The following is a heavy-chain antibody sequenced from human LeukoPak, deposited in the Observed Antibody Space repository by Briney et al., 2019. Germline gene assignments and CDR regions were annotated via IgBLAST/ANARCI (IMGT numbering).Heavy chain of an antibody. Sequence: GGSLRLSCAASGFTVSSNYMSWVRQAPGKGLEWVSVIYSGGSTYYADSVKGRFTISRHNSKNTLYLQMNSLRAEDTAVYYCARAYYDFWSGEQDYYYYGMAVWGQGTTVTVSS. CDR2: IYSGGST. CDR1: GFTVSSNY. J-gene: IGHJ6*02. V-gene: IGHV3-53*04. CDR3: ARAYYDFWSGEQDYYYYGMAV. D-gene: IGHD3-3*01.